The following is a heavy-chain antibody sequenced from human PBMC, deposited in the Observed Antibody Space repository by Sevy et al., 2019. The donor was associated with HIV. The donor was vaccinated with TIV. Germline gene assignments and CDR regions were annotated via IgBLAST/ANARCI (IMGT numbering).Heavy chain of an antibody. CDR2: IKGDGSDK. CDR1: RFTFSVYW. D-gene: IGHD3-16*01. CDR3: AHETIGRFDS. V-gene: IGHV3-7*01. Sequence: GGSLRLSCAASRFTFSVYWMNWVRQAPGKGLEWVANIKGDGSDKHYVDSVEGRFTISRDNGKNLLYLQMNSLRVEDTAVYYCAHETIGRFDSWGQGTLVTVSS. J-gene: IGHJ4*02.